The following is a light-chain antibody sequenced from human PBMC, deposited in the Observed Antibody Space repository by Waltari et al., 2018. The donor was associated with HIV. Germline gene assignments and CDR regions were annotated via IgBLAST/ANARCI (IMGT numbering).Light chain of an antibody. V-gene: IGKV1-39*01. Sequence: DMQMTQSPSFLTASVGDRVTITCRAGQSIASHLNWYQQKPGQAPKLLISVASRLQSGVPLRLSGRGSGTDFTLIISDLQPEDFGSYYCQQSSSSPRTFGPGTKVDVK. CDR1: QSIASH. J-gene: IGKJ3*01. CDR2: VAS. CDR3: QQSSSSPRT.